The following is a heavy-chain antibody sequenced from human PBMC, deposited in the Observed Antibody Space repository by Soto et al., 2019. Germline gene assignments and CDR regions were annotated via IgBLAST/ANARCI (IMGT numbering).Heavy chain of an antibody. D-gene: IGHD3-9*01. V-gene: IGHV3-66*01. J-gene: IGHJ4*02. Sequence: PGGSLRLSCAASGFTVSSHHMSWVRQAPGKGPEWVSVIYQNGSPYYADSVKGRFTISRDTSKNTVDLQMNNLRVEDTAVYYCVRGAPDNDWAVFDDWGQGALVTVSS. CDR3: VRGAPDNDWAVFDD. CDR1: GFTVSSHH. CDR2: IYQNGSP.